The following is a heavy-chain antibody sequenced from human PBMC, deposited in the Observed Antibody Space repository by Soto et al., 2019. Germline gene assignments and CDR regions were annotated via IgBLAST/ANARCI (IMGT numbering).Heavy chain of an antibody. Sequence: GGSLRLSCAASGFTFSSYSMNWVRQAPGKGLEWVSYISSSSSTIYYADSVKGRFTISRDNAKNSLYLQMSSLRAEDTAVYYCARGFDILTGLYFQHWGQGTLVTVSS. J-gene: IGHJ1*01. CDR2: ISSSSSTI. V-gene: IGHV3-48*04. D-gene: IGHD3-9*01. CDR1: GFTFSSYS. CDR3: ARGFDILTGLYFQH.